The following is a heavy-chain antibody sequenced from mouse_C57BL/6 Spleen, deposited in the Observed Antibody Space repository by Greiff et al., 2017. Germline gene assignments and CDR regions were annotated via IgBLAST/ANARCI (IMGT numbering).Heavy chain of an antibody. CDR1: GYTFTDYE. J-gene: IGHJ4*01. D-gene: IGHD1-1*01. CDR2: IDPETGGP. CDR3: TRGYGSSLHAMDY. Sequence: QVQLKESGAELVRPGASVTLSCKASGYTFTDYEMHWVKQTPVHGLEWIGAIDPETGGPAYNQKFKGKAILTADKSSSTAYMELRSLTSEDSAVYYCTRGYGSSLHAMDYWGQGTSVTVSS. V-gene: IGHV1-15*01.